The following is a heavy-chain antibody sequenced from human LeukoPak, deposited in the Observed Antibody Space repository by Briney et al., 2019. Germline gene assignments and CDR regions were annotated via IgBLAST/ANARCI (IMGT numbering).Heavy chain of an antibody. CDR2: IKQDGSEK. CDR3: ARLTQLARGRY. CDR1: GFTFSNYA. D-gene: IGHD6-6*01. J-gene: IGHJ4*02. Sequence: GGSLRLSCAASGFTFSNYAMSWVRQAPGKGLEWVANIKQDGSEKYYVDSVKGRFTVSRDNAENSLYLQMSSLRAEDTAVYYCARLTQLARGRYWGQGTLVTVSS. V-gene: IGHV3-7*03.